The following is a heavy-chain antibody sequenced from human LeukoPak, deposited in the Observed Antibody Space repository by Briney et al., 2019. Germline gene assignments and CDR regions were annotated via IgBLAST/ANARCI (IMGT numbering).Heavy chain of an antibody. CDR3: ARESVTRRYSSSWYYFDY. J-gene: IGHJ4*02. CDR1: GFTFSNYW. CDR2: IKEDGSEK. V-gene: IGHV3-7*01. D-gene: IGHD6-13*01. Sequence: GGSLRLSCAASGFTFSNYWMSWVRQAPGKGLEWVANIKEDGSEKYYVDSVKGRFTISRDNSKNTLYLQMNSLRAEDTAVYYCARESVTRRYSSSWYYFDYWGQGTLVTVSS.